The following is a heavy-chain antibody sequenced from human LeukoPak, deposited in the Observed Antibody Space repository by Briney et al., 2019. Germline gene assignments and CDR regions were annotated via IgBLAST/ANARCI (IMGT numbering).Heavy chain of an antibody. J-gene: IGHJ5*02. Sequence: PSETLSLTCTVSGGSISSYYWSWIRQPAGKGLEWIGRIYTSGSTNYNPSLKSRVTMSVDTSKNQFSLKLSSVTAADTAVYYCARDLVRGVIRYNWFDPWGQGTLVTVST. CDR1: GGSISSYY. CDR2: IYTSGST. V-gene: IGHV4-4*07. CDR3: ARDLVRGVIRYNWFDP. D-gene: IGHD3-10*01.